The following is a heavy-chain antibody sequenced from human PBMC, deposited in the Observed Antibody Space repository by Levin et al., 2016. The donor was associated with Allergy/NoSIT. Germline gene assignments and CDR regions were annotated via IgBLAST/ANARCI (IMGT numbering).Heavy chain of an antibody. V-gene: IGHV3-23*01. CDR2: ISGSGGST. D-gene: IGHD1-14*01. J-gene: IGHJ6*03. Sequence: GGSLRLSCAASGFTFSSYAMSWVRQAPGKGLEWVSAISGSGGSTYYADSVKGRFTISRDNSKNTLYLQMNSLRAEDTAVYYCAKWTEPTQYYYYYYMDVWGKGTTVTVSS. CDR1: GFTFSSYA. CDR3: AKWTEPTQYYYYYYMDV.